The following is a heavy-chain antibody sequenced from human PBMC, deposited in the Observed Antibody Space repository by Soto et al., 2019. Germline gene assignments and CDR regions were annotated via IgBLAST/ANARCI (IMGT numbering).Heavy chain of an antibody. Sequence: QVQLVESGGGVVQPGRSLRLSCAASGFTFSSYAMHWVRQAPGKGLAWVAVISYDGSNKYYADSVKGRFTISRDNSKNTLYLQMNSLRAEDTAVYYCARTPSAYYYDSSGYYDDVDYWGQGTLVTVSS. CDR1: GFTFSSYA. CDR3: ARTPSAYYYDSSGYYDDVDY. CDR2: ISYDGSNK. D-gene: IGHD3-22*01. J-gene: IGHJ4*02. V-gene: IGHV3-30-3*01.